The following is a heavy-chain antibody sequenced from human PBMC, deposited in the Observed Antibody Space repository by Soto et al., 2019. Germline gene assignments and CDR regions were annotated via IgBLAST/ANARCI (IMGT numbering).Heavy chain of an antibody. CDR2: IWYDGSKT. V-gene: IGHV3-33*01. J-gene: IGHJ4*02. CDR3: ARAEFSDNVWGTYRYVYY. D-gene: IGHD3-16*02. CDR1: GFTFRSYG. Sequence: QVQLVESGGGVVQPGRSLRLSCAASGFTFRSYGMHWVRQAPGKGLEWVAVIWYDGSKTYYADSVKGRFTISRDNSKKTVYLQMNSLTGEDTGVYYCARAEFSDNVWGTYRYVYYWGQGTLVTVSS.